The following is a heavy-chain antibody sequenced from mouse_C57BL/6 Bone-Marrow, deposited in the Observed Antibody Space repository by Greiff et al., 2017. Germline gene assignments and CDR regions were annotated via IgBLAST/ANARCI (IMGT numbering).Heavy chain of an antibody. CDR2: IRNKANGYTT. D-gene: IGHD1-1*01. Sequence: EVMLVESGGGLVQPGGSLSLSCAASGFTFTDYYMSWVRQPPGKALEWLGFIRNKANGYTTEYSASVKGRFTISRDNSQSILYLQMNALRAEDSATYYCARQSYYGSSHWYFDVWGTGTTVTVSS. J-gene: IGHJ1*03. CDR1: GFTFTDYY. V-gene: IGHV7-3*01. CDR3: ARQSYYGSSHWYFDV.